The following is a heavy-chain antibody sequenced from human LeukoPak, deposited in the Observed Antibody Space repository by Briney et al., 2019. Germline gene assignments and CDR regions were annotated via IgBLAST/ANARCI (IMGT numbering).Heavy chain of an antibody. CDR2: FDPEDGET. D-gene: IGHD3-22*01. CDR3: ASMGYYYDSSGYYYFDY. J-gene: IGHJ4*02. CDR1: GYTLTELS. V-gene: IGHV1-24*01. Sequence: ASVKVSCKVSGYTLTELSMHWVRQAPGKGLEWMGGFDPEDGETIYAQKFQGRVTMTEDTSTDTAYMELSSLRSEDTAVYYCASMGYYYDSSGYYYFDYWGQGTLVTVSS.